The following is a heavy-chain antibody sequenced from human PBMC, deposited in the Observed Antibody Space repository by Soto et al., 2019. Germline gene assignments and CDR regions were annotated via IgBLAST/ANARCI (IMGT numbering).Heavy chain of an antibody. CDR3: VRGASLNFDY. J-gene: IGHJ4*02. Sequence: GGSLRLSCAASGFTFDDYGMSWARQAPGKGLEWVSCVNWNGGSTGYADSVKGRFTISRDNAKNSLYLQMNSLRAEDTAFYYCVRGASLNFDYWGQGTLVTVSS. CDR2: VNWNGGST. V-gene: IGHV3-20*04. CDR1: GFTFDDYG. D-gene: IGHD1-26*01.